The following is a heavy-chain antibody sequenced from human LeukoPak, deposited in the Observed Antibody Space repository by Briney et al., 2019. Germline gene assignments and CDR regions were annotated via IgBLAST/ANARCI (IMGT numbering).Heavy chain of an antibody. J-gene: IGHJ3*02. CDR1: GGTFSSYA. CDR3: ARDPTGYCSSTSCSDAFDI. D-gene: IGHD2-2*01. CDR2: IIPIFGTA. Sequence: ASVKVSCKASGGTFSSYAISWVRQAPGQGLEWMGGIIPIFGTANYAQKFQGRVTITADKSTSTAYMEPSSLRSEDTAVYYCARDPTGYCSSTSCSDAFDIWGQGTMVTVSS. V-gene: IGHV1-69*06.